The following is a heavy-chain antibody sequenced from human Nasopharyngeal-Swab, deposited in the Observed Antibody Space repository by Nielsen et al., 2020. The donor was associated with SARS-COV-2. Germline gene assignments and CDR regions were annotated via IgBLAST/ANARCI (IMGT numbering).Heavy chain of an antibody. V-gene: IGHV3-48*04. Sequence: GGSLRLSCAASGFTFSSYTMNWVRQAPGMGLEWVSYISSSTSTIYYTDSVKGRFTVSRDNAKNSLYLQMNSLRAEDTAVYYCARSPSARKSTIFGEHDTYWFDSWGQGTLVTVSS. CDR2: ISSSTSTI. CDR3: ARSPSARKSTIFGEHDTYWFDS. J-gene: IGHJ5*01. CDR1: GFTFSSYT. D-gene: IGHD3-3*01.